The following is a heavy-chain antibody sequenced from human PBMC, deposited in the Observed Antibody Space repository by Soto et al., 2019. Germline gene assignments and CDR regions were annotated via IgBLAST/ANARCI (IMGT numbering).Heavy chain of an antibody. CDR3: ARAYYYDSSGYSEFDY. CDR1: GGTFSSYA. Sequence: SVKVSCKASGGTFSSYAISWVRQAPGQGLEWMGGIIPIFGTANYAQKFQGRATITADESTSTAYMELSSLRSEDTAVYYCARAYYYDSSGYSEFDYWGQGTLVTVSS. V-gene: IGHV1-69*13. J-gene: IGHJ4*02. CDR2: IIPIFGTA. D-gene: IGHD3-22*01.